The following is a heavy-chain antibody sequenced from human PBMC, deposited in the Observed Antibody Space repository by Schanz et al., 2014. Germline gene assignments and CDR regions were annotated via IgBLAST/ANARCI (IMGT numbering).Heavy chain of an antibody. CDR2: ISSSSSYI. CDR1: GFTFSSYS. V-gene: IGHV3-21*02. Sequence: VQLVESGGGLVKPGGSLRLSCAASGFTFSSYSMNWVRQAPGTGLEWVSSISSSSSYIYYADSVKGRFTISRDNSKNTLYLHMNTLRSEDTAVYYCAKDSTRIDIVLVPAAIDYWGQGTLVTVSS. J-gene: IGHJ4*02. D-gene: IGHD2-2*01. CDR3: AKDSTRIDIVLVPAAIDY.